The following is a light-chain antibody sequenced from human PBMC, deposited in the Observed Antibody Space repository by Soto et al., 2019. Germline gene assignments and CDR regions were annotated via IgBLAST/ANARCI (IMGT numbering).Light chain of an antibody. CDR2: EAT. J-gene: IGLJ2*01. Sequence: QSALTQPASVSGSPEQSITISCTGTSNDVGRYNLVSWYQQHPGKAPQVMIYEATKRPSGVSNRFSGSKSGNTASLTISGLQAEDEADYYCQSYDSNLTYLGVFGGGTKLTVL. CDR1: SNDVGRYNL. CDR3: QSYDSNLTYLGV. V-gene: IGLV2-23*01.